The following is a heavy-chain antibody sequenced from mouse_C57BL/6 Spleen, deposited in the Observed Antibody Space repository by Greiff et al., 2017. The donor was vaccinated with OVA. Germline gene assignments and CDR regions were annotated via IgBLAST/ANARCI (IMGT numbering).Heavy chain of an antibody. CDR2: IHPNSGST. V-gene: IGHV1-64*01. J-gene: IGHJ4*01. CDR1: GYTFTSYW. D-gene: IGHD1-1*01. CDR3: ARRFITTVVATGYYAMDY. Sequence: VQLQQSGAELVKPGASVKLSCKASGYTFTSYWMHWVKQRPGQGLEWIGMIHPNSGSTNYNEKFKSKATLTVDKSSSTAYMQLSSLTSEDSAVYYCARRFITTVVATGYYAMDYWGQGTSVTVSS.